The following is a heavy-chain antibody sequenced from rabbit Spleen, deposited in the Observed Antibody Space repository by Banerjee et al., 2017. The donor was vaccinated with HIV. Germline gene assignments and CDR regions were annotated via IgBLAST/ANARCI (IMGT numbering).Heavy chain of an antibody. CDR3: ARDSRSSFESYDMDL. D-gene: IGHD1-1*01. CDR2: IAGSSGGT. J-gene: IGHJ6*01. Sequence: QSLVESGGGLVQPAGSLTLTCKASGFSFSSSDYIFWVRQAPGKGLEWIACIAGSSGGTYYASWAKGRVTISKTTSTTVTLRMTRLTAADTATYFCARDSRSSFESYDMDLWGPGTLVTVS. CDR1: GFSFSSSDY. V-gene: IGHV1S40*01.